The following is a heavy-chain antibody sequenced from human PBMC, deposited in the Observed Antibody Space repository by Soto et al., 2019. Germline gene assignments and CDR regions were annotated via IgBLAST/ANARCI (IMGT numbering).Heavy chain of an antibody. D-gene: IGHD5-18*01. Sequence: PGGSLRLSCAASGFTFSSYCMHWVRQAPCKGLEWVAVISYDGSNKYYADSVKGRFTISRDNSKKTLYLQMNSLRAEDTAVYYCAKAISIQIWLMSYYGMDVWGQGTTVTVSS. CDR3: AKAISIQIWLMSYYGMDV. CDR2: ISYDGSNK. J-gene: IGHJ6*02. CDR1: GFTFSSYC. V-gene: IGHV3-30*18.